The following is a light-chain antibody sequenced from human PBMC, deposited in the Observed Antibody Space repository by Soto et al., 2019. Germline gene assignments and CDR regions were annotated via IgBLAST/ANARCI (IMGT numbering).Light chain of an antibody. Sequence: EIVLTQSPGTLSLSPGERATLSCRASQSVSSSYLAWYQQKPGQAPRLLIYGASSRATGIPDTFSGSGSGTDFSLTISRLELADLAVYYCQQYDSSPWTFGQGTKLEI. V-gene: IGKV3-20*01. CDR3: QQYDSSPWT. CDR1: QSVSSSY. CDR2: GAS. J-gene: IGKJ2*01.